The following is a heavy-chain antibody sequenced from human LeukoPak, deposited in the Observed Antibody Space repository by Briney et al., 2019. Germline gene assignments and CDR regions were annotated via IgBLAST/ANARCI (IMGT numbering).Heavy chain of an antibody. J-gene: IGHJ3*02. CDR1: GGSLSGYY. D-gene: IGHD4-17*01. CDR2: INHSGST. CDR3: ARQRDYGDAFDI. V-gene: IGHV4-34*01. Sequence: ASETLSLTCAVYGGSLSGYYWSWIRQPPGKGLEWIGEINHSGSTNYNPSLKSRVTISVDTSKNQFSLKLSSVTAADTAVYYCARQRDYGDAFDIWGQGTMVTVSS.